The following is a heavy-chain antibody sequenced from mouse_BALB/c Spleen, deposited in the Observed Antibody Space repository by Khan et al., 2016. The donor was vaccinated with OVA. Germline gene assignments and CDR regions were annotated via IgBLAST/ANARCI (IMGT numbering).Heavy chain of an antibody. V-gene: IGHV3-1*02. D-gene: IGHD1-2*01. CDR1: GYSITSGYG. Sequence: VQLQQSGPGLVKPSQSLSLTCTVTGYSITSGYGWNWIRQFPGNKLEWMGYIRYSGSTNYNPSLKSRTSITRDTSKNQFVLQLNSVTTEDTATYYCARTARIKYWGQGTTLTVSS. J-gene: IGHJ2*01. CDR3: ARTARIKY. CDR2: IRYSGST.